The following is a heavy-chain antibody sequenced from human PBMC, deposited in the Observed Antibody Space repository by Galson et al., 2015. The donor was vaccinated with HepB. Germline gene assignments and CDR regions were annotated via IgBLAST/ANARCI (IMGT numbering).Heavy chain of an antibody. CDR3: AHGSGWLFDY. CDR2: IYWDDAN. D-gene: IGHD6-19*01. Sequence: PALVKPTQTLTLTCTFSGFSLTSNAVGVGWIRQPPGKALEWLALIYWDDANHYSPSLKSRLSITKDTSKNQVVLTMTNMDPVDTATYYCAHGSGWLFDYWGQGTLVTVSS. CDR1: GFSLTSNAVG. V-gene: IGHV2-5*02. J-gene: IGHJ4*02.